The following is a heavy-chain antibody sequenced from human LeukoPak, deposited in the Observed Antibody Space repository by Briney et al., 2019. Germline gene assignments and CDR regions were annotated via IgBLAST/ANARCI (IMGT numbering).Heavy chain of an antibody. CDR3: ARVKGASGYFDY. D-gene: IGHD1-26*01. Sequence: SETLSLTCTVSGGSISSSSYYWGWIRQPPGKGLEWIGSIYYSGSTYYNPPLKSRVTISVDTSKNQFSLKLSSVTAADTAVYYCARVKGASGYFDYWGQGTLVTVSS. CDR1: GGSISSSSYY. V-gene: IGHV4-39*07. CDR2: IYYSGST. J-gene: IGHJ4*02.